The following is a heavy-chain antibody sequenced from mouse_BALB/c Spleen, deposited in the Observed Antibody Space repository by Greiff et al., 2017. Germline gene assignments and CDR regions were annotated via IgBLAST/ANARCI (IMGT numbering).Heavy chain of an antibody. CDR2: ISSGSSTI. CDR1: GFTFSSFG. V-gene: IGHV5-17*02. D-gene: IGHD2-14*01. CDR3: ARGNYYRPFLTY. J-gene: IGHJ3*01. Sequence: EVKLMESGGGLVQPGGSMKLSCAASGFTFSSFGMHWVRQAPEKGLEWVAYISSGSSTIYYADTVKGRFTISRDNPKNTLFLQMTSLRSEDTAMYYCARGNYYRPFLTYWGQGTLVTVSA.